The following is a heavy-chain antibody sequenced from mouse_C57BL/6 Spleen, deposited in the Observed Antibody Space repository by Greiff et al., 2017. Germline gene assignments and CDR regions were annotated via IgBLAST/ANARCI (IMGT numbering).Heavy chain of an antibody. J-gene: IGHJ2*01. V-gene: IGHV1-81*01. CDR2: IYPRSGNT. Sequence: VQLQQSGAELVRPGASVKLSCTASGYTFTSYGISWVKQRTGQGLEWIGEIYPRSGNTYYNEQFKGKATLTADNTSSTAYMELRSLTSEDSAVYFGARFYGYGGGLDYWGQGTTLTVSS. D-gene: IGHD2-2*01. CDR3: ARFYGYGGGLDY. CDR1: GYTFTSYG.